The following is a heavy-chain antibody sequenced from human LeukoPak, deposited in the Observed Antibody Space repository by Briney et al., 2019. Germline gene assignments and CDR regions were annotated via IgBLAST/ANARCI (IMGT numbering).Heavy chain of an antibody. Sequence: SVKVSCKASGFTFSSSAVQWVRQARGQRLEWIGWIVVGSGNTNYAQKFQERVTITRDMSTSTAYMELSSLRSEDTAVYYCAAADSISSSSDYYYGMDVWGQGTTVTVSS. CDR3: AAADSISSSSDYYYGMDV. D-gene: IGHD6-13*01. CDR2: IVVGSGNT. V-gene: IGHV1-58*01. CDR1: GFTFSSSA. J-gene: IGHJ6*02.